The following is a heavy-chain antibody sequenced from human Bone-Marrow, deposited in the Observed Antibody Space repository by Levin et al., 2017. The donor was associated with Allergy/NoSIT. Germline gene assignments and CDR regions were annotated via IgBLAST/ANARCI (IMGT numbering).Heavy chain of an antibody. D-gene: IGHD2-2*01. J-gene: IGHJ4*02. Sequence: SETLSLTCAVSGGAFSGYYWTWIRQSPGKGLEWIGEINHSGTTTYNPSLKSRVTLSVDTSNNQFSLKLTSVTAADTAVYYCASRFCSSTSCDLDYWGQGTLVTVSP. V-gene: IGHV4-34*01. CDR3: ASRFCSSTSCDLDY. CDR2: INHSGTT. CDR1: GGAFSGYY.